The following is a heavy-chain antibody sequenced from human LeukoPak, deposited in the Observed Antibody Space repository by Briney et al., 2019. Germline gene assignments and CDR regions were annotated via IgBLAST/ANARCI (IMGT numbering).Heavy chain of an antibody. V-gene: IGHV4-59*01. Sequence: PSETLSLTCTVSGGSISSYYWSWIRQPPGKGLEWIGYIYYSGSTNYNPSLKSRVFISVDTSKNQFSLKLSSVTAADTAVYYCARIDYRDYYYGMDVWGQGTTVTVSS. J-gene: IGHJ6*02. CDR2: IYYSGST. D-gene: IGHD4-11*01. CDR3: ARIDYRDYYYGMDV. CDR1: GGSISSYY.